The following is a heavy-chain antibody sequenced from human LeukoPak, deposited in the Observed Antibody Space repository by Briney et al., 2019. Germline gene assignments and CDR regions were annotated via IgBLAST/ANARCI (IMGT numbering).Heavy chain of an antibody. J-gene: IGHJ3*02. V-gene: IGHV3-11*01. Sequence: GGSLRLSCAAPGFTFSDYYMSWIRQAPGKGLEWVSYISSSGSTIYYADSVKGRFTISRDNAKNSLYLQMNSLRAEDTAVYYCARVFCSSTSCYGRRGAFDIWGQGTMVTVSS. D-gene: IGHD2-2*01. CDR3: ARVFCSSTSCYGRRGAFDI. CDR1: GFTFSDYY. CDR2: ISSSGSTI.